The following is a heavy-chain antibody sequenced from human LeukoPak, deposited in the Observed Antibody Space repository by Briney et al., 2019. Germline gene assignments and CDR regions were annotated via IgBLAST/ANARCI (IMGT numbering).Heavy chain of an antibody. CDR1: GFTFSNAW. Sequence: KPGGSLRLSCAASGFTFSNAWMSWVRQAPGKGLEWVGRIKSKTDGGTTDYAAPVKGRFTISRDDSKNTLYLQMNSLKTEDTAVYYCTTHYYDSSGYYRDYWGQGTLVTVSS. V-gene: IGHV3-15*01. D-gene: IGHD3-22*01. CDR2: IKSKTDGGTT. J-gene: IGHJ4*02. CDR3: TTHYYDSSGYYRDY.